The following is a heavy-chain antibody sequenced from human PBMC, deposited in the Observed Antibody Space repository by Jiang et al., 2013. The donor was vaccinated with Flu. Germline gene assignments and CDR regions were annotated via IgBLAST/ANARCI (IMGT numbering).Heavy chain of an antibody. J-gene: IGHJ6*04. D-gene: IGHD6-13*01. CDR1: GYSFTSYW. V-gene: IGHV5-10-1*01. Sequence: GAEVKKPGESLRISCKGSGYSFTSYWISWVRQMPGKGLEWMGRIDPSDSYTNYSPSFQGHVTISADKSISTAYLQWSSLKASDTAMYYCARLLRAAAGFYYYYGMDVWGKGTTVTVSS. CDR3: ARLLRAAAGFYYYYGMDV. CDR2: IDPSDSYT.